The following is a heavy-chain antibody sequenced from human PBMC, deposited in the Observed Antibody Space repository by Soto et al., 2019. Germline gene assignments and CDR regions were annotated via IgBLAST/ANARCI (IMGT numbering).Heavy chain of an antibody. Sequence: QVQLVESGGGVVQPGRSLRLSCAASEFTFSSYGMHWVRQAPGKGLEWVAVISYDGSNKYYADSVKGRFTISRDNSKNTLYLQMNSLRAEDTAVYYCAKERGRKGVTTSHYYYYYGMDVWGQGTTVTVSS. D-gene: IGHD4-17*01. V-gene: IGHV3-30*18. CDR3: AKERGRKGVTTSHYYYYYGMDV. J-gene: IGHJ6*02. CDR2: ISYDGSNK. CDR1: EFTFSSYG.